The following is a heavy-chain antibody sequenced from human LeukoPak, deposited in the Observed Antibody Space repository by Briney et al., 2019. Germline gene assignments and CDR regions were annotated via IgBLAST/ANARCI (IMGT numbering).Heavy chain of an antibody. Sequence: PSETLSLTCTVSGGSISSYYWSWIRQPAGKGLEGIGRIYTSGSTNYNPSLKSRVTMSVDTSKNQFSLKLSSVTAADTAVYYCARDYDILTGENWFDPWGQGTLVTVSS. J-gene: IGHJ5*02. CDR1: GGSISSYY. CDR3: ARDYDILTGENWFDP. V-gene: IGHV4-4*07. CDR2: IYTSGST. D-gene: IGHD3-9*01.